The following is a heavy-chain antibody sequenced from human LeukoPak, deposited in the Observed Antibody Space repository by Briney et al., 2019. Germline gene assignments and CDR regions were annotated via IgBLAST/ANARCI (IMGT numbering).Heavy chain of an antibody. CDR3: ATLVHHFNYDSSGAHPYYFDY. J-gene: IGHJ4*02. D-gene: IGHD3-22*01. CDR1: GFTVSSNY. Sequence: PGGSLRLSCAASGFTVSSNYMSWVRQAPGKGLEWVSVIYSGGSTYYADSVKGRFTISRDNSKNTLYLQMNSLRAEDTAVYYCATLVHHFNYDSSGAHPYYFDYWGQGTLVTVSS. CDR2: IYSGGST. V-gene: IGHV3-53*01.